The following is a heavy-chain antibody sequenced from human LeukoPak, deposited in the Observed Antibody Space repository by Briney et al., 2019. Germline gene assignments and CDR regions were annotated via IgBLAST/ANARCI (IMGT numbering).Heavy chain of an antibody. V-gene: IGHV4-59*08. J-gene: IGHJ4*02. CDR3: ARHLAPSSGYLTLDH. D-gene: IGHD3-22*01. CDR2: VYYSGST. Sequence: SETLSLTCTVSGGSISPYYWSWIRQPPGKGLEWIGHVYYSGSTDYNPSLKSRLTISVDTSKNKFSLKLSSVTAADTAVYYCARHLAPSSGYLTLDHWGQGTQVTVSS. CDR1: GGSISPYY.